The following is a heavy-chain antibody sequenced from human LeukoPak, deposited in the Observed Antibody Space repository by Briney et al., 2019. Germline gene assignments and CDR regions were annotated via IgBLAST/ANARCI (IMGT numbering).Heavy chain of an antibody. V-gene: IGHV3-23*01. CDR2: ISGSGVTT. CDR3: AKRVVVGATSPYSDFQD. J-gene: IGHJ1*01. CDR1: GFTFNSYA. D-gene: IGHD1-26*01. Sequence: PGGSLRLSCVASGFTFNSYAMGWVRQAPGKGLEWVSAISGSGVTTHYAGSVKGRFSISRDNSKNTLYLQMDSLRAEDTALYYCAKRVVVGATSPYSDFQDWGQGTLVTVSS.